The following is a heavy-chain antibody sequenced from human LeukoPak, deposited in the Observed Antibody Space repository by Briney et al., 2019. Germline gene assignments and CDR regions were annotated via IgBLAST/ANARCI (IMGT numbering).Heavy chain of an antibody. CDR3: AKDSVLLWFGELSIYFDY. J-gene: IGHJ4*02. V-gene: IGHV3-23*01. CDR2: ISGSGGST. D-gene: IGHD3-10*01. Sequence: GGSLRLSCAASGFTFSSYAMSWVRQAPGKGLEWVSAISGSGGSTYYADSVKGRFTISRDSSKNTPYLQMNSLRAEDTAVYYCAKDSVLLWFGELSIYFDYWGQGTLVTVSS. CDR1: GFTFSSYA.